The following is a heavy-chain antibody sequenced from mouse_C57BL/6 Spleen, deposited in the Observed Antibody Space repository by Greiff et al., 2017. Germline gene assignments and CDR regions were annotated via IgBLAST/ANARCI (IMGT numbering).Heavy chain of an antibody. CDR1: GYAFTNYL. Sequence: QVQLQQSGAELVRPGTSVKVSCKASGYAFTNYLIEWVKQRPGQGLEWIGVINPGSGGTNYNEKFKGKATLTADKSSSTAYMQLSSLTSEYSAVYFCASERGDYFDYWGQGTTLTVSS. V-gene: IGHV1-54*01. J-gene: IGHJ2*01. CDR3: ASERGDYFDY. CDR2: INPGSGGT.